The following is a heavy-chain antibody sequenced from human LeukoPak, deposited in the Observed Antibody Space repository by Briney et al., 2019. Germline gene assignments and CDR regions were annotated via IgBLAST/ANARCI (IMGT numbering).Heavy chain of an antibody. CDR1: GFTFSSYE. CDR3: ARENRVTTLYCYYGMDV. J-gene: IGHJ6*02. Sequence: PGGSLRLSCAASGFTFSSYEMNWVRQAPGKGLEWVSYISSSGSTIYYADSVKGRFTISRDNAKNSLYLQMNSLRAEDTAVYYCARENRVTTLYCYYGMDVWGQGPRSPSP. CDR2: ISSSGSTI. V-gene: IGHV3-48*03. D-gene: IGHD4-11*01.